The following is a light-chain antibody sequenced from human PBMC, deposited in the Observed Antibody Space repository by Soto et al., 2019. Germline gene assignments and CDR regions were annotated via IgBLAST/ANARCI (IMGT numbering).Light chain of an antibody. Sequence: QSVLTQPPSASGSPGQSVTISCTGTKSDIGVYDFVSWYQQHPGKAPRLIIYEVVQRPSGVPDRFSGSKSGNTASLTVSGLQAADEADYYCSSYAGSGTWVFGGGTKLTVL. J-gene: IGLJ3*02. V-gene: IGLV2-8*01. CDR3: SSYAGSGTWV. CDR2: EVV. CDR1: KSDIGVYDF.